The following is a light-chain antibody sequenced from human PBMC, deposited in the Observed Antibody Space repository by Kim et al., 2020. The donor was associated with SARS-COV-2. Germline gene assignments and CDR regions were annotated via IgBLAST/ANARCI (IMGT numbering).Light chain of an antibody. CDR2: AAS. Sequence: PGQRATLSCRASQSVSSSYLSWYQHKPGQAPRLLIYAASTRATAIPARFSGSGSGTDFTLTITSLQPEDFAVYYCQQDHNLPWTFGQGTKVDTK. J-gene: IGKJ1*01. CDR3: QQDHNLPWT. V-gene: IGKV3D-7*01. CDR1: QSVSSSY.